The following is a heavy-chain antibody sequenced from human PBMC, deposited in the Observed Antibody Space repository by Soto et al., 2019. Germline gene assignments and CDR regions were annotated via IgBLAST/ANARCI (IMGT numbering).Heavy chain of an antibody. CDR1: GFTFSSSW. V-gene: IGHV3-74*01. Sequence: GWSLRLSCAASGFTFSSSWMHWVRQNLWKGLVWVSRINSDGSSTSYADSVKGRFTISRDNAKNTLFLQMNSLRAEDTAVYYCARESRDSSGYPDYWGQGTLVTVSS. D-gene: IGHD3-22*01. J-gene: IGHJ4*02. CDR3: ARESRDSSGYPDY. CDR2: INSDGSST.